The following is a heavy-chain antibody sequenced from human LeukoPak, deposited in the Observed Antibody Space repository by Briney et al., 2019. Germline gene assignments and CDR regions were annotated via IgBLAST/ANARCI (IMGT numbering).Heavy chain of an antibody. V-gene: IGHV1-2*02. Sequence: ASVKVSCKASGYTFTGYYMHWVRQAPGQGLEWVGWINPNSGGTNYAQKFQGRVTMTRDTSISTAYMELSRLRSDDTAVYYCARELGVVVAANAPADPWGQGTLVTVSS. CDR1: GYTFTGYY. D-gene: IGHD2-15*01. CDR3: ARELGVVVAANAPADP. J-gene: IGHJ5*02. CDR2: INPNSGGT.